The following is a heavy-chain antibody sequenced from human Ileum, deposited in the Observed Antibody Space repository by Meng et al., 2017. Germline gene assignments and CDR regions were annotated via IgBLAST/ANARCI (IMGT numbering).Heavy chain of an antibody. D-gene: IGHD3-16*02. V-gene: IGHV3-74*01. J-gene: IGHJ5*02. CDR1: GLTFSNDW. Sequence: VKRLESGGGLVQPWGSLRLSSVVSGLTFSNDWRHWGRQVPGKGLVWVSRIKYDGTSTYYADSVRGRFTISRDNAKNTLYLQMNSLRAEDTAVYYCAISDWFDPWGQGTLVTVSS. CDR2: IKYDGTST. CDR3: AISDWFDP.